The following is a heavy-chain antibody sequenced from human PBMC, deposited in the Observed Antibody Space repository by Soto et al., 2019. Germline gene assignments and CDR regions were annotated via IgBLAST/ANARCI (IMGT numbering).Heavy chain of an antibody. J-gene: IGHJ4*02. V-gene: IGHV3-33*01. Sequence: QVQLVESGGGVVQPGRSLRLSCAASGFTFSSYGMHWVRQAPGKGLEWVAVIWYDGSNKYYADSVKGRFTISRDNSKNTLYLQMNGLRAEDTAVYYCARDSYGDYSHTFDYWGQGTLVTVSS. D-gene: IGHD4-17*01. CDR2: IWYDGSNK. CDR1: GFTFSSYG. CDR3: ARDSYGDYSHTFDY.